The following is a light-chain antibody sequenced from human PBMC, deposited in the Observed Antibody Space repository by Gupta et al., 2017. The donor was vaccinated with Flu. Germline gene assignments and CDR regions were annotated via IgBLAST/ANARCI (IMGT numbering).Light chain of an antibody. CDR3: SSYTSSSTLVYV. V-gene: IGLV2-14*03. J-gene: IGLJ1*01. CDR2: DAS. CDR1: SSDVGGYNY. Sequence: QSALTQPASVSGSPGQSITISCTGTSSDVGGYNYVSWYQQYPGKAPKLMIYDASNRPSGVSNRFSGSKSGNTASLTISGLQPEDEAEYHCSSYTSSSTLVYVFGTGTKVTVL.